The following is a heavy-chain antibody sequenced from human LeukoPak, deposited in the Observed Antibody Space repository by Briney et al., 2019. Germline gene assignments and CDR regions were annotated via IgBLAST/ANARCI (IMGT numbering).Heavy chain of an antibody. D-gene: IGHD2-2*01. CDR3: ARGVQLLFNAFDI. CDR2: INPNSGGT. J-gene: IGHJ3*02. Sequence: GASVKVSCKASGYTFTGYYMHWVRQAPGQGLEWMGWINPNSGGTNYAQKFQGRVTMTRDTSISTAYMELSRLRSDDTAVYYCARGVQLLFNAFDIWGQGTMVTVSS. V-gene: IGHV1-2*02. CDR1: GYTFTGYY.